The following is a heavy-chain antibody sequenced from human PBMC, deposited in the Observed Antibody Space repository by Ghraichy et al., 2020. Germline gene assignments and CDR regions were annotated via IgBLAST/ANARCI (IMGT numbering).Heavy chain of an antibody. Sequence: SETLSLTCTVSGYSISSGYYWGWIRQPPGKGLEWIGSIYHSGSTYYNPSLKSRVTISVDTSKNQFSLKLSSVTAADTAVYYCARDYDYVWGSYRFDYWGQGTLVAVSS. D-gene: IGHD3-16*02. V-gene: IGHV4-38-2*02. CDR3: ARDYDYVWGSYRFDY. J-gene: IGHJ4*02. CDR1: GYSISSGYY. CDR2: IYHSGST.